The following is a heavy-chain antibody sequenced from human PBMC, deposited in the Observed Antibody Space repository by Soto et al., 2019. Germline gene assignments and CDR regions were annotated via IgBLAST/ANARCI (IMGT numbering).Heavy chain of an antibody. Sequence: SETLSLTCAVYGGSFSGYYWSWIRQPPGKGLEWIGEINHSGSTNYNPSLKSRVTISVDTSKNQFSLKLSSVTAADTAVYYCARDLGYGMDVWGQGTTVTVSS. CDR1: GGSFSGYY. J-gene: IGHJ6*02. D-gene: IGHD3-10*01. CDR3: ARDLGYGMDV. CDR2: INHSGST. V-gene: IGHV4-34*01.